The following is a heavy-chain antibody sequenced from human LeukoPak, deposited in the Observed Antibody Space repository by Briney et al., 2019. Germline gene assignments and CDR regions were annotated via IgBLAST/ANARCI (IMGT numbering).Heavy chain of an antibody. CDR1: GFTFSSYA. CDR2: ISGSGGST. Sequence: PGGSLRLSCAASGFTFSSYAMSWVRQAPGKGLEWVSAISGSGGSTYYADSVKGRFTISRDNSKNSLYLQMNSLRAEDTAVYYCAKDRGIAAAGARHFDYWGQGTLVTVSS. CDR3: AKDRGIAAAGARHFDY. V-gene: IGHV3-23*01. J-gene: IGHJ4*02. D-gene: IGHD6-13*01.